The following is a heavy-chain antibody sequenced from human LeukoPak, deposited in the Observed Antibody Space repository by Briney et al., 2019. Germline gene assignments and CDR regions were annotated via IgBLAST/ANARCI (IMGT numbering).Heavy chain of an antibody. D-gene: IGHD1-26*01. CDR1: GYSFSGYY. CDR2: INPDSGVT. Sequence: ASVKVSCKASGYSFSGYYMHWVRQAPGQGLEWMGWINPDSGVTNYAQMFQGRFTITRDTSISTAYMDLSSLRSDDTAVYYCARVGGMNWFDPWGQGTLVTVSS. V-gene: IGHV1-2*02. CDR3: ARVGGMNWFDP. J-gene: IGHJ5*02.